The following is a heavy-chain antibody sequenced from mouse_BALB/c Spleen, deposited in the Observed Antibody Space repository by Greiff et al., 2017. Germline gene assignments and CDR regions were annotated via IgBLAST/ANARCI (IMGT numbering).Heavy chain of an antibody. Sequence: EVQLVESGGGLVQPGGSLKLSCAASGFAFSSYWMRWVRQAPGQGLEWIGEINPDSSTINYTPSLKDKFIISRDNAKNTLYLQMSKVRSEDTALYYCARKRGRGYFDVWGAGTTVTVSS. CDR2: INPDSSTI. J-gene: IGHJ1*01. CDR3: ARKRGRGYFDV. V-gene: IGHV4-1*02. CDR1: GFAFSSYW.